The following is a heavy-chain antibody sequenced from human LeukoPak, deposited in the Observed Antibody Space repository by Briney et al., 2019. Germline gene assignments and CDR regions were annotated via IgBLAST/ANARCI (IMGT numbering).Heavy chain of an antibody. CDR1: RFTFSTYG. Sequence: GALRLSCAASRFTFSTYGMHWVRQAPGKGLEWVAVISYDGSNKYYADSVKGRFTISRDNSKNTLYLQMNSQRAEDTAVYYCARDGAAAGLEYFQHWGQGTLVTVSA. D-gene: IGHD6-13*01. CDR3: ARDGAAAGLEYFQH. CDR2: ISYDGSNK. J-gene: IGHJ1*01. V-gene: IGHV3-30*03.